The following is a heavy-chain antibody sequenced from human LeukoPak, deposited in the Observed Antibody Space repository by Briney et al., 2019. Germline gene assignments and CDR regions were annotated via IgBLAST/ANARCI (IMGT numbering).Heavy chain of an antibody. D-gene: IGHD3-3*01. CDR1: GFTFSSYG. CDR3: ARDRWSYDFWSGYSVSGY. Sequence: QAGGSLGLSCAASGFTFSSYGMSWVRQAPGKGLEWVSAISGSGGSTYYADSVKGRFTISRDNSKNTLYLQMNSLRAEDTAVYYCARDRWSYDFWSGYSVSGYWGQGTLVTVSS. CDR2: ISGSGGST. V-gene: IGHV3-23*01. J-gene: IGHJ4*02.